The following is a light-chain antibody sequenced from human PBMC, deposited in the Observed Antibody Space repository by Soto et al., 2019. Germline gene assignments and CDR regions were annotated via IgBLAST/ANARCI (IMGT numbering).Light chain of an antibody. CDR1: QSVTSSY. CDR3: QQYGSSPWT. V-gene: IGKV3D-20*01. Sequence: EIVLTHSPATLSLSPLERATLSFVASQSVTSSYLAWYQQKPGLAPRLLIYDASSRATGIPDRFSGSGSGTDFTLTISRLEPEDFAVYYCQQYGSSPWTFGQGTKVDI. J-gene: IGKJ1*01. CDR2: DAS.